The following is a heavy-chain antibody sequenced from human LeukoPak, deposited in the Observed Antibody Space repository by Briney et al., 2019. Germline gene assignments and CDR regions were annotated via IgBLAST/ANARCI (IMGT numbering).Heavy chain of an antibody. D-gene: IGHD2-15*01. CDR2: INPNSGGT. CDR3: ARRVVAATHWFDP. V-gene: IGHV1-2*06. Sequence: ASVKVSCKASGYTFTGYYMHWVRQAPGQGLEWMGRINPNSGGTNYAQKLQGRVTMTTDTSTSTAYMELRSLRSDDTAVYYCARRVVAATHWFDPWGQGTLVTVSS. CDR1: GYTFTGYY. J-gene: IGHJ5*02.